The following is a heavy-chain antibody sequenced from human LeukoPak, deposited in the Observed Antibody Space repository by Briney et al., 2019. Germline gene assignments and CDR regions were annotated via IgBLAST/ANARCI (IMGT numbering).Heavy chain of an antibody. D-gene: IGHD3-22*01. Sequence: AGGSLRLSCAASGFTLSSSGMHWVRQAPGKGLEWAAVIRYDGSTKYYADSVKGRFTISRDTSKNTLYLQMNSLRAEDTAVYYCARSLPDSSGYYYDYWGQGTLVTVSS. V-gene: IGHV3-33*01. CDR1: GFTLSSSG. J-gene: IGHJ4*02. CDR3: ARSLPDSSGYYYDY. CDR2: IRYDGSTK.